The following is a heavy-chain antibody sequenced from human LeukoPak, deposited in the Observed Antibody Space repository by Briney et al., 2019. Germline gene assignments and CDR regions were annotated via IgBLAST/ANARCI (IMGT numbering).Heavy chain of an antibody. Sequence: GGSLRLSCAASGFTVSSNYMSWVRQAPGKGLEWVSVIYSGGSTYYADSVKGRFTIPRDNSKNTLYLQMNSLRAEDTAVYYCAREEYDMRAFDIWGQGTMVTVSS. CDR1: GFTVSSNY. CDR2: IYSGGST. CDR3: AREEYDMRAFDI. D-gene: IGHD3-22*01. J-gene: IGHJ3*02. V-gene: IGHV3-53*01.